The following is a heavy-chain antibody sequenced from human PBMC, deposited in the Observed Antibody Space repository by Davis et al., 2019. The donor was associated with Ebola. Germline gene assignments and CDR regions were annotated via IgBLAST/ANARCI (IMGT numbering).Heavy chain of an antibody. D-gene: IGHD1-26*01. CDR2: ISAYNGYT. J-gene: IGHJ4*02. CDR3: ARDPVVGATNY. V-gene: IGHV1-18*04. Sequence: ASVTVSCKVSGYTFTSYYMHWVRQAPGQGLEWMGWISAYNGYTNYAQKLQGRVTMTTDTSTSTAYMELRSLRSDDTAVYYCARDPVVGATNYWGQGTLVTVSS. CDR1: GYTFTSYY.